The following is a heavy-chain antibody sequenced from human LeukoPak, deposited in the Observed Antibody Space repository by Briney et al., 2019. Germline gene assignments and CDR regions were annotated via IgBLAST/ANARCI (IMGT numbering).Heavy chain of an antibody. V-gene: IGHV3-23*01. CDR3: APPPGLRANH. CDR1: GFSLTTYA. J-gene: IGHJ4*02. Sequence: PGGSLRLSCAASGFSLTTYAMGWVRQAPGKGLEWVSVISDRGDSTYYADSVKGRFTISKDNSKNTLELQMNSLRAEDTAVYFCAPPPGLRANHWGQGTLVTVSS. CDR2: ISDRGDST. D-gene: IGHD3-16*01.